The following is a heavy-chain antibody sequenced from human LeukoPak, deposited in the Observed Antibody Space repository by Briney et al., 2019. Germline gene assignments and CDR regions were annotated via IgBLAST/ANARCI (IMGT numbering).Heavy chain of an antibody. V-gene: IGHV3-53*05. CDR3: ATSISVAENACHI. Sequence: GGSLRLSCAAPGFTVISNNMSGVRQAPGKGLEWVSVIYSGGSTYYADSVKGRFTTSRDDSKNTLYLQMNSLRTEDTAVYYCATSISVAENACHIWGQGTVVTVSS. CDR1: GFTVISNN. J-gene: IGHJ3*02. D-gene: IGHD6-19*01. CDR2: IYSGGST.